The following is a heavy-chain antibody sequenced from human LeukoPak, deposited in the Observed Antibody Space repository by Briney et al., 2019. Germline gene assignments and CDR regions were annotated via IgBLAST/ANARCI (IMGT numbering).Heavy chain of an antibody. CDR3: AREGRGTAVADS. CDR1: GYTFTDYY. Sequence: ASVKVSCKASGYTFTDYYIHWVRQAPGQGLDWMGWINPNSGDTGSAQKFQGRVTMTRDTSISTAYMELSRLRSDDTAVYYCAREGRGTAVADSWGQGTLVTVSS. D-gene: IGHD6-19*01. CDR2: INPNSGDT. V-gene: IGHV1-2*02. J-gene: IGHJ5*01.